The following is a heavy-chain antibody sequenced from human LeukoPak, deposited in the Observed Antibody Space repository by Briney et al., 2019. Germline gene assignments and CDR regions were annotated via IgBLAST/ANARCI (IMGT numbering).Heavy chain of an antibody. D-gene: IGHD3-16*02. CDR2: IIPILGIA. CDR1: GYTFTSYG. J-gene: IGHJ5*02. V-gene: IGHV1-69*04. CDR3: ARAPMITFGGVIENWFDP. Sequence: GASVKVSCKASGYTFTSYGISWVRQAPGQGLEWMGRIIPILGIANYAQKFQGRVTITADKSTSTAYMELSSLRSEDTAVYYCARAPMITFGGVIENWFDPWGQGTLVTVSS.